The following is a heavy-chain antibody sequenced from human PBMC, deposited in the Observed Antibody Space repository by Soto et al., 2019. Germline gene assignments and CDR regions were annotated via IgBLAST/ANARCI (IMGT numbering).Heavy chain of an antibody. Sequence: GGSLRLSCAASGFTFSNAWMNWVRQAPGKGLEWVGRIKSKTDGGTTDYAAPVKGRFTISRDDSKNTLYLQMNSLKTEDTAVYYCNLGGADEYYYYGMDVWGQGTTVTVSS. CDR1: GFTFSNAW. D-gene: IGHD3-16*01. CDR3: NLGGADEYYYYGMDV. J-gene: IGHJ6*02. CDR2: IKSKTDGGTT. V-gene: IGHV3-15*07.